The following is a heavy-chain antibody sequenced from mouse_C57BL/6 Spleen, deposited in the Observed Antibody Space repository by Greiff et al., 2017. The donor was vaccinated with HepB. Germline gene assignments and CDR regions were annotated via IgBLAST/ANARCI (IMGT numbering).Heavy chain of an antibody. CDR3: ARWGGYDYFDY. J-gene: IGHJ2*01. D-gene: IGHD2-2*01. Sequence: QVHVKQSGAELARPGASVKLSCKASGYTFTSYGISWVKQRTGQGLEWIGEIYPRSGNTYYNEKFKGKATLTADKSSSTAYMELRSLTSEDSAVYFCARWGGYDYFDYWGQGTTLTVSS. V-gene: IGHV1-81*01. CDR1: GYTFTSYG. CDR2: IYPRSGNT.